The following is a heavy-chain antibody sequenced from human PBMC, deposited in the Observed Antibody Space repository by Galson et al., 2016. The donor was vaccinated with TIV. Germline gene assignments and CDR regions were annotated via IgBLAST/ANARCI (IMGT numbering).Heavy chain of an antibody. J-gene: IGHJ4*02. CDR3: ARCGQWSTYYFDY. V-gene: IGHV4-30-4*01. CDR1: GAPIRDGGSF. Sequence: TLSLTCTVSGAPIRDGGSFWSWIRQSPGKGLEWIGYIYYSGRTFYNPSLKSRITISIDTSKNQFSLKLMSVTAADTAVYYCARCGQWSTYYFDYWGQGTLVTVSS. D-gene: IGHD2-15*01. CDR2: IYYSGRT.